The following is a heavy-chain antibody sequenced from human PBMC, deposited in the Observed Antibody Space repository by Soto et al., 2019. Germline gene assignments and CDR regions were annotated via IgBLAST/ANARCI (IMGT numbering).Heavy chain of an antibody. J-gene: IGHJ6*03. D-gene: IGHD3-10*01. Sequence: QVQLVQSGAEVKKPGSSVKVSCKASGGTFSSYTISWVRQAPGQGLEWMGRIIPILVIANYAQKFQGRVTITADKSTSTAYMELSSLRSEDTAVYYCARAYYYGSGRTEAKLDYYYYYIDVWGKGTTVTVSS. CDR3: ARAYYYGSGRTEAKLDYYYYYIDV. CDR2: IIPILVIA. V-gene: IGHV1-69*02. CDR1: GGTFSSYT.